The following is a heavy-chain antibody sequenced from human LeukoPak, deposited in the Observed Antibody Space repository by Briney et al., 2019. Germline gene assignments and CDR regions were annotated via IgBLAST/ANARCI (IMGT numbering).Heavy chain of an antibody. Sequence: ASVKVSCKASGYTFTSYDINWVRQATGQGLEWMGWMNPNSGNTGYAQKFQGRVTMTRNTSISTAYMELSSLRSENTAVYYCARGTYYYDSSGYPPNWFDPWGQGTLVTVSS. CDR2: MNPNSGNT. J-gene: IGHJ5*02. CDR1: GYTFTSYD. V-gene: IGHV1-8*01. CDR3: ARGTYYYDSSGYPPNWFDP. D-gene: IGHD3-22*01.